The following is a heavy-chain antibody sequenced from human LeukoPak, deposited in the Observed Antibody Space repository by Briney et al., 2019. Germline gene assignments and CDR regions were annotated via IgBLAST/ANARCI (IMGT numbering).Heavy chain of an antibody. CDR3: ARDHDIVVVPAAIRNYYYGMDV. CDR1: GFTFSDYY. CDR2: ISSGGSTI. J-gene: IGHJ6*02. D-gene: IGHD2-2*02. Sequence: GGSLRLSCAASGFTFSDYYMSWIRQAPGKGLEWVSYISSGGSTIYYADSVKGRFTISRDNAKNSLYLQMNSLRAEDTAVYYCARDHDIVVVPAAIRNYYYGMDVWGQGTTVTVSS. V-gene: IGHV3-11*01.